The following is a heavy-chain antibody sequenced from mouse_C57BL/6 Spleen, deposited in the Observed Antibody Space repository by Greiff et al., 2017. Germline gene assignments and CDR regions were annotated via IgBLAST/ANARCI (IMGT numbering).Heavy chain of an antibody. J-gene: IGHJ2*01. V-gene: IGHV1-19*01. CDR2: IYPYNGGT. Sequence: VQLQQSGPVLVKPGASVKMSCKASGYTFTDYYMNWVKQSHGKSLAWIGFIYPYNGGTSYNQKFKGKATLTVDKSSSTAYMELNSLTSEDSAVYYCARGGTGRKSFDYWGQGTTLTVSS. CDR1: GYTFTDYY. D-gene: IGHD4-1*01. CDR3: ARGGTGRKSFDY.